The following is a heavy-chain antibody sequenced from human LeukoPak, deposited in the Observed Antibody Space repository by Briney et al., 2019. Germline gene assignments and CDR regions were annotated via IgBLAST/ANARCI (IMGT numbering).Heavy chain of an antibody. D-gene: IGHD6-19*01. CDR2: LNNVRSS. CDR1: AGSFSGYF. J-gene: IGHJ4*02. CDR3: ARAQGRLVPTAY. Sequence: SETLSLTCAVDAGSFSGYFWGWIRQSPGKGLEWLAELNNVRSSNYNPSLKSRVTISADTSDKQLSLKLRSVTAADTAVYYWARAQGRLVPTAYGGQGTLVTVSS. V-gene: IGHV4-34*01.